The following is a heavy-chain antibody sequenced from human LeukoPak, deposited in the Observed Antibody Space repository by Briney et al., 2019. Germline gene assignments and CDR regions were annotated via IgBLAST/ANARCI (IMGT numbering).Heavy chain of an antibody. V-gene: IGHV4-39*01. CDR3: ARLTGTLDY. Sequence: SETLSLTCTVSGDSISSSTYYWGWIRQPPGMGLEWIGSIYYSGSTFYNPSLKSRVTISVDTSKNQFSLKLSSVTAADTAVYYCARLTGTLDYWGQGTLVTVSS. CDR2: IYYSGST. CDR1: GDSISSSTYY. D-gene: IGHD1-1*01. J-gene: IGHJ4*02.